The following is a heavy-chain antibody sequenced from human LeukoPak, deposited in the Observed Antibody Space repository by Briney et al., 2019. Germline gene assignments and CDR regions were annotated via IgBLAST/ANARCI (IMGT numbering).Heavy chain of an antibody. Sequence: SSETLSLTCTVSGGSISSYYWSWIRQPPGKGLEWIGYIYYSGSTNYNPSLKSRVTILVDTSKNQFSLKLSSVTAADTAVYYCARDSPYYDSSGYQGSFDIWGQGTMVTVSS. D-gene: IGHD3-22*01. CDR2: IYYSGST. V-gene: IGHV4-59*01. CDR3: ARDSPYYDSSGYQGSFDI. J-gene: IGHJ3*02. CDR1: GGSISSYY.